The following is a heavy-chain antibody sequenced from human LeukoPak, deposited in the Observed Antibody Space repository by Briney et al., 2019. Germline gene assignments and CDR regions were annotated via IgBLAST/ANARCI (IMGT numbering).Heavy chain of an antibody. Sequence: SVKVSRKASGGTFSSYAISWVRQAPGQGLEWMGRIIPIFGTANYAQKFQGRVTITTDESTSTAYMELSSLRSEDTAVYYCARDYYDSSAYYYFDYWGQGTLVTVSS. V-gene: IGHV1-69*05. CDR1: GGTFSSYA. D-gene: IGHD3-22*01. CDR2: IIPIFGTA. J-gene: IGHJ4*02. CDR3: ARDYYDSSAYYYFDY.